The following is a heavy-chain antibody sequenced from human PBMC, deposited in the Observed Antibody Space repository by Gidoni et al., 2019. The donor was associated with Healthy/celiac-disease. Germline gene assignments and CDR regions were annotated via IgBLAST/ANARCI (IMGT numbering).Heavy chain of an antibody. V-gene: IGHV3-21*01. J-gene: IGHJ4*02. CDR3: ARDPSRRITIFGVEDY. CDR1: GFTFSSYS. Sequence: EVQLVESGGGLVKPGGSLRLSWAASGFTFSSYSMNWVRQAPGKGLEWVSSISSSSSYIYYADSVKGRFTISRDNAKNSLYLQMNSLRAEDTAVYYCARDPSRRITIFGVEDYWGQGTLVTVSS. CDR2: ISSSSSYI. D-gene: IGHD3-3*01.